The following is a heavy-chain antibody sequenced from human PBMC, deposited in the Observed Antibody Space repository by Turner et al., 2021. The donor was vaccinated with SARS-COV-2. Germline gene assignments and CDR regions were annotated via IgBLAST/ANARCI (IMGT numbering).Heavy chain of an antibody. V-gene: IGHV1-46*03. D-gene: IGHD5-12*01. Sequence: VSCKASGYTFTSYYMHWVRQAPGQGLEWMGIINSSGGSTRYAQKFQGRVTMTRDTSTSTVYMELSSLRSEDTAVYYCAREGTPYGGYSHLDYWGQGTLVTVSS. CDR1: GYTFTSYY. CDR3: AREGTPYGGYSHLDY. J-gene: IGHJ4*02. CDR2: INSSGGST.